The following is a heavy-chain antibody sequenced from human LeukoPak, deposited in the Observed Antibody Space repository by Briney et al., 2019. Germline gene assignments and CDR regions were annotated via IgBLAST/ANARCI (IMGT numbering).Heavy chain of an antibody. Sequence: PGGSLRLYCAASGFTFSSYALHWVRQAPGKGLEWVAVISYDGSNKYYADSVKGRFTISRDNSKNTLYLQMKSLRAEDTAVYYCARDRKRYTVRYYFDYWGQGTLVTVSS. CDR2: ISYDGSNK. CDR1: GFTFSSYA. J-gene: IGHJ4*02. D-gene: IGHD3-16*02. CDR3: ARDRKRYTVRYYFDY. V-gene: IGHV3-30*01.